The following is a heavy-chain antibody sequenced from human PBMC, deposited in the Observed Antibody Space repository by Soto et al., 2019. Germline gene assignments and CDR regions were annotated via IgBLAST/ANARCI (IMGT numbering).Heavy chain of an antibody. Sequence: GESLKISCAASGFTFSSYGMHWVRQAPGKGLEWVAVISYDGSNKYYADSVKGRFTISSDNSKNTLYLQMNSLRAEDTAVYYCAKDGPRCSGGSCYDLDYWGQGTLVTVSS. V-gene: IGHV3-30*18. CDR3: AKDGPRCSGGSCYDLDY. CDR1: GFTFSSYG. CDR2: ISYDGSNK. J-gene: IGHJ4*02. D-gene: IGHD2-15*01.